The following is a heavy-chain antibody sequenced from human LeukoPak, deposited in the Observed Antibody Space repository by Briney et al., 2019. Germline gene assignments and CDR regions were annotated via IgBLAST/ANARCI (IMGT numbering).Heavy chain of an antibody. D-gene: IGHD6-19*01. Sequence: SGTLSLTCAVSGDSITSHSWWSWVRQPPGKGLEWIGEVHHGGASNYDPSLESRVTISVDKSKNRFSLNLRSVTAADTATYYCASHVTVLGTRCFDFWGRGTLVTVS. CDR3: ASHVTVLGTRCFDF. CDR1: GDSITSHSW. V-gene: IGHV4-4*02. CDR2: VHHGGAS. J-gene: IGHJ4*02.